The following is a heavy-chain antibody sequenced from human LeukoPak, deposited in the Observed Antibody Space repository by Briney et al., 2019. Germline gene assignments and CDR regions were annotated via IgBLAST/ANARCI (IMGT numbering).Heavy chain of an antibody. Sequence: PGGSLRLSCAASGFTFSSYSMNWVRQAPGKGLEWVSSISSRSSYIYYADSVKGRFTISRDNAKNSLYLQMNSLRAEDTAVYYCARATSGNGMDVWGKGTTVTVSS. V-gene: IGHV3-21*01. CDR1: GFTFSSYS. J-gene: IGHJ6*04. CDR2: ISSRSSYI. CDR3: ARATSGNGMDV. D-gene: IGHD1-26*01.